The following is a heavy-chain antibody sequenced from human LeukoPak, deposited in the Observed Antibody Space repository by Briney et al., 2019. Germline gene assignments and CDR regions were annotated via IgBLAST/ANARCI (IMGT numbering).Heavy chain of an antibody. CDR3: AREAAAGTTSFDY. D-gene: IGHD6-13*01. CDR2: INPSGGRT. Sequence: SVNVSCTASGNGNTFTSYYMHWVRQAPGQGLEWMGIINPSGGRTRYAQKFQGRVTMTRDTSTSTLYMELSSLRSEDTAVYYCAREAAAGTTSFDYWGQGTLGTASS. CDR1: GNGNTFTSYY. V-gene: IGHV1-46*01. J-gene: IGHJ4*02.